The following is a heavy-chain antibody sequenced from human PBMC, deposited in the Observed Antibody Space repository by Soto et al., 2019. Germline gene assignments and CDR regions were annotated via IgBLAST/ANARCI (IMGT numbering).Heavy chain of an antibody. CDR2: ISSSSSYI. J-gene: IGHJ4*02. CDR1: GFPFSSYS. V-gene: IGHV3-21*01. Sequence: GGSLILSCAASGFPFSSYSMNWVRQAPGKGLEWVSSISSSSSYIYYADSVKGRFTISRDNAKNSLYLQMNSLRAEDTAVYYCASHPRDSSGYWYYFDYWGQGTLVTVSS. CDR3: ASHPRDSSGYWYYFDY. D-gene: IGHD3-22*01.